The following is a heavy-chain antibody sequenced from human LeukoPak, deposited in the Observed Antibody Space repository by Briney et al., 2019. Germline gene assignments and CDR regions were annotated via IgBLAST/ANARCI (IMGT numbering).Heavy chain of an antibody. V-gene: IGHV3-53*01. CDR1: GFTVNSNY. CDR2: LYSDGRT. CDR3: ARGGGYYPIDY. Sequence: GGSLRLSCAAAGFTVNSNYMNWVRQAPGKGLEWVSVLYSDGRTYYADSVKGRFTNSRDTSKNTLYLQVNSLRAEDTAVYYCARGGGYYPIDYWGQGTLVTVSS. J-gene: IGHJ4*02. D-gene: IGHD2-15*01.